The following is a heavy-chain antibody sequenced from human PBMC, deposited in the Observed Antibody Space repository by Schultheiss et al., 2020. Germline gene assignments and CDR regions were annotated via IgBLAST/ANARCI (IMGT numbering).Heavy chain of an antibody. J-gene: IGHJ4*02. CDR3: ARAQAEMGYGYYFDY. CDR1: GFTFSSYW. CDR2: ISGSGGST. V-gene: IGHV3-23*01. Sequence: GGSLRLSCAASGFTFSSYWMSWVRQAPGKGLEWVSAISGSGGSTYYADSVKGRFTISRDNAKNSLYLQMNSLRAEDTAVYYCARAQAEMGYGYYFDYWGQGTLVTVSS. D-gene: IGHD5-12*01.